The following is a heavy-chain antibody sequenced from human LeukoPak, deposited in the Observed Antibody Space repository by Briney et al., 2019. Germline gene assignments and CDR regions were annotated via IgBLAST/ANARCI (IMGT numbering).Heavy chain of an antibody. CDR3: ARESPTSIPFDY. Sequence: SQTLSLTCAISGDSVSTNSGAWNWIRQSPSRGLEWLGRTYYRSEWYNDCAVSVKSRIRITPDTSKNQFSLKLSSVTAADTAVYYCARESPTSIPFDYWGQGTRVTVSS. J-gene: IGHJ4*02. CDR2: TYYRSEWYN. D-gene: IGHD6-6*01. V-gene: IGHV6-1*01. CDR1: GDSVSTNSGA.